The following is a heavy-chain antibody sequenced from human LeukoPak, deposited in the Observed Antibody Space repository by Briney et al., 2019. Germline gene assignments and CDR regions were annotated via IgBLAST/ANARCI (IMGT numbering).Heavy chain of an antibody. J-gene: IGHJ6*03. Sequence: GGSLRLSCAGSGFIVGDTHMTWVRQAPGKGLEWVSLVYSGITTHYADSVKGRFSISRDHSNNILYLQMNTLGAEDTAVYYCARLQGYSLGYQYFYYMDVWGTGTTVTVSS. CDR2: VYSGITT. D-gene: IGHD5-18*01. CDR1: GFIVGDTH. V-gene: IGHV3-53*01. CDR3: ARLQGYSLGYQYFYYMDV.